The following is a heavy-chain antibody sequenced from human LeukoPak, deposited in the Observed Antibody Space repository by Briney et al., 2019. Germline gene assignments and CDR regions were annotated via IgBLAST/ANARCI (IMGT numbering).Heavy chain of an antibody. V-gene: IGHV3-30*04. Sequence: GRSLRLSCAASGFTFSSYAMHWVRQAPGKGLEWVAVISYDGSNKYYADSVKGRFTISRDNSKNTLYLQMNSLRAEDTAVYYCAGGVTTGLFYYYYMDVWGKGTTVTVSS. J-gene: IGHJ6*03. CDR1: GFTFSSYA. CDR3: AGGVTTGLFYYYYMDV. CDR2: ISYDGSNK. D-gene: IGHD4-11*01.